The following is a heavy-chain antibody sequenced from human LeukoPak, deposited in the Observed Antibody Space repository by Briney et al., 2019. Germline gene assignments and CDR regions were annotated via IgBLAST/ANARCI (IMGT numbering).Heavy chain of an antibody. J-gene: IGHJ4*02. Sequence: GGSLRLSCAASGFTFHNYWMAWVRQTPGKGLEWVANIKHDASEKYYVDSVKGRFTISRDNAKNSLYPQMNSLRAEDTAVYYCARGVRSSSWYEAYYFDYWGQGTLVTVSS. CDR1: GFTFHNYW. CDR2: IKHDASEK. CDR3: ARGVRSSSWYEAYYFDY. V-gene: IGHV3-7*01. D-gene: IGHD6-13*01.